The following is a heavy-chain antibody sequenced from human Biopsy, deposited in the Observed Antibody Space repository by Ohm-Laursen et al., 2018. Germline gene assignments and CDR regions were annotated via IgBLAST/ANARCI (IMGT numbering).Heavy chain of an antibody. D-gene: IGHD2-2*01. J-gene: IGHJ4*02. CDR1: RDSISNYY. CDR2: IYYTGST. CDR3: ARMPHFDY. V-gene: IGHV4-59*01. Sequence: SETLSLTWTVSRDSISNYYWTWIRQSPGKGLEWIGYIYYTGSTNYNPSVKGRVTISVDTSKNQFSLRLIYVTAADTAVYYCARMPHFDYWGQGILVTVSS.